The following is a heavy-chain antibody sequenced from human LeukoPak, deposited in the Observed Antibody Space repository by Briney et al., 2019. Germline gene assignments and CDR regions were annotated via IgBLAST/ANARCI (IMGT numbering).Heavy chain of an antibody. V-gene: IGHV4-59*08. D-gene: IGHD4-23*01. J-gene: IGHJ3*02. CDR2: IYYSGSN. Sequence: PSETLSLTCTVSGGSISSYYWSWIRQAPGKGLEWIGYIYYSGSNNYNASLKSRVTISVDTSKNQFTLKLSSVTAADTAVYYCAATVVTPFNPIGAFDIWGQGTIVTVSS. CDR1: GGSISSYY. CDR3: AATVVTPFNPIGAFDI.